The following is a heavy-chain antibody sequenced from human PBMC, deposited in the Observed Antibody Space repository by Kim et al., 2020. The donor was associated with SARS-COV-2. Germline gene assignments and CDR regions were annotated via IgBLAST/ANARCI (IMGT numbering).Heavy chain of an antibody. J-gene: IGHJ4*02. CDR2: IYYSGST. Sequence: SETLSLTCTVSGGSISSYYWSWIRQPPGKGLEWIGYIYYSGSTNYNPSLKSRVTISVDTSKNQFSLKLSSVTAADTAVYYCASMTYYDFWSGPRGGFYFDYWGQGTLVTVSS. D-gene: IGHD3-3*01. V-gene: IGHV4-59*01. CDR1: GGSISSYY. CDR3: ASMTYYDFWSGPRGGFYFDY.